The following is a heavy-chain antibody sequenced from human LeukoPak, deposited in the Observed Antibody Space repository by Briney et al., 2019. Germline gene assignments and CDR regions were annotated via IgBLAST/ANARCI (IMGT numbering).Heavy chain of an antibody. Sequence: PSETLSLTCTVSGGSISSYYWSWIRQPPGKGLEWIGNIFYSGSTYYSPSVKSRVTISVDTSKNQFSLKLSSVTAADTAVYYCARAISRSLQGFDYWGQGTLVTVSS. CDR1: GGSISSYY. V-gene: IGHV4-59*01. CDR2: IFYSGST. D-gene: IGHD2-2*02. CDR3: ARAISRSLQGFDY. J-gene: IGHJ4*02.